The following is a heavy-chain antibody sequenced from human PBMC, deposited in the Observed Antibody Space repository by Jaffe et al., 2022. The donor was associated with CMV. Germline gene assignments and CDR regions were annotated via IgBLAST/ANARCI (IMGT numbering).Heavy chain of an antibody. CDR3: ARDCSGGSCPEAPPYYFDY. Sequence: QVQLVQSGAEVKKPGASVKVSCKASGYTFTSYGISWVRQAPGQGLEWMGWISAYNGNTNYAQKLQGRVTMTTDTSTSTAYMELRSLRSDDTAVYYCARDCSGGSCPEAPPYYFDYWGQGTLVTVSS. CDR1: GYTFTSYG. J-gene: IGHJ4*02. CDR2: ISAYNGNT. D-gene: IGHD2-15*01. V-gene: IGHV1-18*01.